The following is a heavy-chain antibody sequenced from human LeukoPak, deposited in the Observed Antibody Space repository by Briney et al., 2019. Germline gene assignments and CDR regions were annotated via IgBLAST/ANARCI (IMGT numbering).Heavy chain of an antibody. J-gene: IGHJ4*02. Sequence: GGSLRLTCAASGFTFSSYAMSWVRQAPGKGLEWVSAISGSGGSTYYADSVKGRFTISRDNSKNTLYLQMNSLRAEDTAVYYCAKDYGDYGDYFDYWGQGTLVTVSS. CDR3: AKDYGDYGDYFDY. V-gene: IGHV3-23*01. D-gene: IGHD4-17*01. CDR2: ISGSGGST. CDR1: GFTFSSYA.